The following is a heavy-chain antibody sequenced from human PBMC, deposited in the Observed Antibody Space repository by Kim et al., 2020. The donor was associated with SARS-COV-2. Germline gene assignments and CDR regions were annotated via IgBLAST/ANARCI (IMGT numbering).Heavy chain of an antibody. Sequence: SETLSFTCAVSGGSISGDDWWSWVRQPPGKGLEWIGEIYHGGTTNYNPSLKSRVTISIDKSKNQFSLKLNSVTAADTAVYYCAQSSVRRCLDYWGQGTLVTVSS. CDR2: IYHGGTT. D-gene: IGHD3-10*02. CDR1: GGSISGDDW. V-gene: IGHV4-4*02. CDR3: AQSSVRRCLDY. J-gene: IGHJ4*02.